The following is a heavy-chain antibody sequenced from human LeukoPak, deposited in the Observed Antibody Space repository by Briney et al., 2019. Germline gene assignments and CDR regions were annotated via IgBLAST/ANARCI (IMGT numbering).Heavy chain of an antibody. D-gene: IGHD3-10*01. V-gene: IGHV1-69*05. Sequence: GSSVKVSCKASGGTFISYAISWVRQAPGQGLEWMGGIIPIFGTANYAQKFQGRVTMTTDTSTSTAYMELRSLRSDDTAVYYCARTVLLWFGDPPEIWFDPWGQGTLVTVSS. CDR1: GGTFISYA. CDR2: IIPIFGTA. CDR3: ARTVLLWFGDPPEIWFDP. J-gene: IGHJ5*02.